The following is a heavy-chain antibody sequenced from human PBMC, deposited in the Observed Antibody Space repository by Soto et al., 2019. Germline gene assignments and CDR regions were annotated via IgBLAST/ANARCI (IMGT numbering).Heavy chain of an antibody. Sequence: PGESLKISCKGSGYSFTSYWIGWVRQMPGKGLEWMGIIYPGDSDTRYSPSFQGQVTISADKSISTAYLQWSSLKASDTAMYYCARESSIAAAGTYYYYYGMDVWGQGTTVTVSS. CDR1: GYSFTSYW. V-gene: IGHV5-51*01. CDR2: IYPGDSDT. CDR3: ARESSIAAAGTYYYYYGMDV. J-gene: IGHJ6*02. D-gene: IGHD6-13*01.